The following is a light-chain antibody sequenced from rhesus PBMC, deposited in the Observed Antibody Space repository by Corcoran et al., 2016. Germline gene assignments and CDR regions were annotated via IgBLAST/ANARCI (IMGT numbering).Light chain of an antibody. Sequence: IVLTQSPATLSLSPGERATLSCRASQSVSSYLAWYQQKPGQAPRLLIYGASSRATGIPDMFSGNGAGTDFTLTISSLEPEDVGVYHCYQQSSGYSFGQGTKVEIK. V-gene: IGKV3-10*01. CDR2: GAS. CDR1: QSVSSY. CDR3: YQQSSGYS. J-gene: IGKJ2*01.